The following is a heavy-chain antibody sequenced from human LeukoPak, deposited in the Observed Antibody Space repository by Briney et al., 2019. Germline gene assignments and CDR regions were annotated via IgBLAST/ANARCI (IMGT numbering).Heavy chain of an antibody. CDR3: ARRVRGVNDAFDI. D-gene: IGHD3-10*01. V-gene: IGHV4-34*01. CDR1: GGSFSDYY. CDR2: INHSGST. Sequence: PSETLSLTCAVYGGSFSDYYWSWIRQSPGKGLEWIGEINHSGSTNYNPSLKSRVTISVDTSKNQFSLKLSSVTAADTAVYYCARRVRGVNDAFDIWGQGTMVTVSS. J-gene: IGHJ3*02.